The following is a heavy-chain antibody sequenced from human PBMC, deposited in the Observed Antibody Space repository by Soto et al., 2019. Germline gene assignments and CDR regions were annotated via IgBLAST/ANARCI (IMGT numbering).Heavy chain of an antibody. V-gene: IGHV3-30-3*01. CDR3: ARCRVRNNWNYYYYGMDV. D-gene: IGHD1-20*01. CDR1: GFTFSSYA. J-gene: IGHJ6*02. Sequence: QVQLVESGGGVVQPGRSLRLSCAASGFTFSSYAMHWVRQAPGKGLAWVAVISYDGSNTYYADSVKGRFTIYRDNSKNTLYLQMSSVRAEDTAGYYCARCRVRNNWNYYYYGMDVWGQGTTVTVSS. CDR2: ISYDGSNT.